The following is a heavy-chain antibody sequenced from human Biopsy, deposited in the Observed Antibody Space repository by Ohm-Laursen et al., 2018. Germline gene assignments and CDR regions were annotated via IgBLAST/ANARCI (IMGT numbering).Heavy chain of an antibody. Sequence: SQTPSLTYTVSGVSINGGRYYWNWIRHHPGKGLEWIGNIFYSANTYYNPSLKSRVTISVDTSKNQFSLKLSSVTAADTAVYYCARLGSGDYFPTFFDFWGQGALVTVSS. J-gene: IGHJ4*02. CDR2: IFYSANT. CDR1: GVSINGGRYY. CDR3: ARLGSGDYFPTFFDF. D-gene: IGHD5-12*01. V-gene: IGHV4-31*03.